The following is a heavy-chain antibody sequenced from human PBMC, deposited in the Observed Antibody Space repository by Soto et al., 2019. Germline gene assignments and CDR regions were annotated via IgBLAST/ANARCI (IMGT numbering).Heavy chain of an antibody. CDR3: AKDIEGSDIVVVVAAMSWEEEANGDAFDI. V-gene: IGHV3-23*01. D-gene: IGHD2-15*01. CDR1: GFTFSSYA. Sequence: GGSLRLSCAASGFTFSSYAMSWVRQAPGKGLEWVSAISGSGGSTYYADSVKGRFTISRDNSKNTLYLQMNSLRAEDTAVYYCAKDIEGSDIVVVVAAMSWEEEANGDAFDIWGQGTMVTVSS. CDR2: ISGSGGST. J-gene: IGHJ3*02.